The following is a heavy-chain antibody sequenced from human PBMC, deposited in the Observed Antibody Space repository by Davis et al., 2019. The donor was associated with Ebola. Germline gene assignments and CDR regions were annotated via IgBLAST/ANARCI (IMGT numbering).Heavy chain of an antibody. J-gene: IGHJ4*02. V-gene: IGHV3-21*01. CDR3: ARGPLGYCSGGSCYGVESYFDY. D-gene: IGHD2-15*01. CDR2: ISSSSSYI. Sequence: PGGSLRLSCAASGFIFSSHSMNWVRQAPGKGLEWVSSISSSSSYIYYADSVKGRFTISRDNAKNSLYLQMNSLRAEDTAVYYCARGPLGYCSGGSCYGVESYFDYWGQGTLVTVSS. CDR1: GFIFSSHS.